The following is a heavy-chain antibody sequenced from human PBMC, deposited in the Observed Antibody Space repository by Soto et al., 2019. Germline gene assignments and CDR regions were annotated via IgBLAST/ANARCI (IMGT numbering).Heavy chain of an antibody. J-gene: IGHJ4*02. CDR3: AKFVGTAAEHSNFDY. CDR1: GSTFSTYS. CDR2: ISGSGGST. D-gene: IGHD2-2*01. Sequence: PGGSLRLSCAASGSTFSTYSMNWVRQAPGKGLEWVSAISGSGGSTYYADSVKGRFTISRDNSKNTLYLQMNSLRAEDTAVYYCAKFVGTAAEHSNFDYWGQGTLVTVSS. V-gene: IGHV3-23*01.